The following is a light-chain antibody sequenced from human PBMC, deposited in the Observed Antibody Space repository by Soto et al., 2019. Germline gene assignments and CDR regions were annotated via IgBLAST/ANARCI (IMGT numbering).Light chain of an antibody. CDR3: SSYTSSSTPYV. CDR1: SSDVGGYDY. Sequence: QSALTQPASVSGSPGQSITISCTGSSSDVGGYDYVSWYQHHPGKAPKLMIHDVSNRPSGVSNRFSGSKSGNTASPTISGLQAEDEADYYCSSYTSSSTPYVFGTGTKLTVL. V-gene: IGLV2-14*03. J-gene: IGLJ1*01. CDR2: DVS.